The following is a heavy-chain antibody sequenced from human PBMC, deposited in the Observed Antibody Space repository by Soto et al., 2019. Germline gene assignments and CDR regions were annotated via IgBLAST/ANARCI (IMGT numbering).Heavy chain of an antibody. CDR2: IIPIFGTA. Sequence: QVQLVQSGAEVKKPGSSVKVSCKASGGTFSSYAISWVRQAPGQGLEWMGGIIPIFGTANYAQKFQGRVTITADESTSTAYMELSSLRSEDTAVYYCASRPPGGKGDYYGMDVWGQGTTVTVSS. V-gene: IGHV1-69*12. D-gene: IGHD2-15*01. CDR1: GGTFSSYA. J-gene: IGHJ6*02. CDR3: ASRPPGGKGDYYGMDV.